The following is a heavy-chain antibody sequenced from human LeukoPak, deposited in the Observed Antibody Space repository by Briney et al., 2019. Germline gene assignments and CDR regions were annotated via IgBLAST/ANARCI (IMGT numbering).Heavy chain of an antibody. CDR3: ARAITEQWLVYYYYYMGV. Sequence: ASVKVSCKASGYTFTSYDINWVRQATGQGLEWMGWMNPNSGNTGYAQEFQGRDTMTRNTSISTAYMELSSLRSDDTAVYYCARAITEQWLVYYYYYMGVWGKGTTVTISS. CDR1: GYTFTSYD. D-gene: IGHD6-19*01. CDR2: MNPNSGNT. J-gene: IGHJ6*03. V-gene: IGHV1-8*01.